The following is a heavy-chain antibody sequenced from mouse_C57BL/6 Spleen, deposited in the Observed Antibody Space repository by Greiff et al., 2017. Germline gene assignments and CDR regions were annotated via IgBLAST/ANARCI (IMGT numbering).Heavy chain of an antibody. Sequence: VQLQQSGTVLARPGASVKMSCKTSGYTFTSYWMHWVKQRPGQGLEWIGAIYPGNSDTSYNQKFKGKAKLTAVTSASTAYMELSRLTNEDSAVYYCTGITTVDFDYWGQGTTLTVSS. V-gene: IGHV1-5*01. CDR2: IYPGNSDT. J-gene: IGHJ2*01. CDR3: TGITTVDFDY. D-gene: IGHD1-1*01. CDR1: GYTFTSYW.